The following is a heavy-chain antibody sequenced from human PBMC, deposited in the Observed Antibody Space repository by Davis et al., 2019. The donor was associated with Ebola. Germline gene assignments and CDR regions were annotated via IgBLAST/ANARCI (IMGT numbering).Heavy chain of an antibody. CDR2: IKEDGSEK. J-gene: IGHJ6*02. V-gene: IGHV3-7*03. CDR3: ARDRIVVVPGAITYYYYGMDV. Sequence: GESLKISCAASGFTFNSYWMSWVRQAPGKGLEWVANIKEDGSEKYYVDSVKGRFTISRDNAKKSLHLQMNSLRAEDTAVYYCARDRIVVVPGAITYYYYGMDVWGQGTTVTVS. D-gene: IGHD2-2*01. CDR1: GFTFNSYW.